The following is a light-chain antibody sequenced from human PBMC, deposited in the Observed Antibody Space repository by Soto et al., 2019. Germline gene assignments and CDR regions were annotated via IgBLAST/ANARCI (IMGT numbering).Light chain of an antibody. Sequence: QSVLTQPPSESGAPGQRVTISCTGSISNIGAGYDVHWYQQLPGTAPKLLIYGNSNRPSGIPDRFSGSKSGTSASLAITGLQAEDEADYYCQSYDSSLSAVVFGGGTKLTVL. CDR2: GNS. CDR3: QSYDSSLSAVV. CDR1: ISNIGAGYD. J-gene: IGLJ2*01. V-gene: IGLV1-40*01.